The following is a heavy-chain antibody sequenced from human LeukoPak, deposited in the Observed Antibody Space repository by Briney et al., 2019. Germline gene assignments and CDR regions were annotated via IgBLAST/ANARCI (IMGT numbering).Heavy chain of an antibody. CDR2: IYYSGST. J-gene: IGHJ4*02. Sequence: SETLSLTCTVSGGSISSYYCSWSRQPPGKGLGWIGYIYYSGSTNYNPSLKSRVTISVDTSKNQFSLNLSSVTAADTAVYSCARHRRQQLYFDYWGQGTLVTVSS. CDR1: GGSISSYY. V-gene: IGHV4-59*08. CDR3: ARHRRQQLYFDY. D-gene: IGHD6-13*01.